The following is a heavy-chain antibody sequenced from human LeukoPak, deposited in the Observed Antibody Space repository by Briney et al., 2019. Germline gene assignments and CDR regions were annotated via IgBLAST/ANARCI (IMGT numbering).Heavy chain of an antibody. D-gene: IGHD3-3*01. CDR1: GFTFSSYA. J-gene: IGHJ3*02. V-gene: IGHV3-23*01. Sequence: PPGGSLRLSCAASGFTFSSYAMSWVRQAPGKGLEWVSAISGSGGSTYYADSVKGRFTISRDNSKNTLYLQMNSLRAEDTAVYYCAKDGKILDFWSGYYRSDAFDIWGQGTMVTVSS. CDR3: AKDGKILDFWSGYYRSDAFDI. CDR2: ISGSGGST.